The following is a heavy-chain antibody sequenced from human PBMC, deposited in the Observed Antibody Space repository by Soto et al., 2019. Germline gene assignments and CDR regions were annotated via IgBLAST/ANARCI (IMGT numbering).Heavy chain of an antibody. CDR2: ISAYNGNT. CDR3: ARVGEWLVQYNWFDP. Sequence: GASVKVSCTASGYTFTSYGISCVRQAPGQGLEWMGWISAYNGNTNYAQKLQGRVTMTTDTSTSTAYMELRSLRSDDTAVYYCARVGEWLVQYNWFDPWGQGTLVTVSS. J-gene: IGHJ5*02. CDR1: GYTFTSYG. V-gene: IGHV1-18*01. D-gene: IGHD6-19*01.